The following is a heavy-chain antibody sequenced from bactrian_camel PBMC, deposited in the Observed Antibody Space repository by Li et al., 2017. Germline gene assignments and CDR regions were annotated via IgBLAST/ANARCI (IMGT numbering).Heavy chain of an antibody. CDR1: GFTGSSLD. CDR2: INKRGNST. D-gene: IGHD6*01. J-gene: IGHJ6*01. Sequence: VQLVESGGAMVQFGGSPRLSCAACGFTGSSLDIRLVRQTTGKSLELISAINKRGNSTFYADAVKGRFTISRDNAKNTVFLQLNSLKGEGMAIYYCAKSLGDSWPGSFAYWGQGTQVTVS. CDR3: AKSLGDSWPGSFAY. V-gene: IGHV3S40*01.